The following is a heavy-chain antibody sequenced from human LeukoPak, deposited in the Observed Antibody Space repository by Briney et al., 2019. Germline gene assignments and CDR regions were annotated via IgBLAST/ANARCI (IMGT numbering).Heavy chain of an antibody. Sequence: GGSLRLSCAASGFTFSTYAMSWVRQAPGKGLEWISAISSGGDNTYYADSVKGRFTISRDNSKSTLYLQMNSLRAEDTAVSYCANRPPNTWYYFWGQGTLVTVSS. J-gene: IGHJ5*01. CDR2: ISSGGDNT. CDR1: GFTFSTYA. V-gene: IGHV3-23*01. CDR3: ANRPPNTWYYF.